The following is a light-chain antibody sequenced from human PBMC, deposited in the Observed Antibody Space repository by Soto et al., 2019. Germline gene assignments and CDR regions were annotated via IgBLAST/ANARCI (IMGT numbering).Light chain of an antibody. J-gene: IGLJ1*01. CDR2: EVG. CDR3: FSFTTDWTHV. V-gene: IGLV2-14*01. CDR1: SSDIGAYNY. Sequence: QSVLTQPASVSGSPGQSITISCTGSSSDIGAYNYVSWXXXXXXXXPKLIISEVGNRPSGVSNRFSGSKSGTAASLTISGLQTEDEADYFCFSFTTDWTHVFGTGTKVTVL.